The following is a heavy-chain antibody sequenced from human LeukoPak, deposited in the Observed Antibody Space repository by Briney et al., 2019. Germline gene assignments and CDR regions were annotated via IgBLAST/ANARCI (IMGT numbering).Heavy chain of an antibody. Sequence: SQTLSLTCTVSGGSMSSHSYYWSWIRQPAGKGLEWIGHIYTSGSTNYNPSLKSRVTISVDTSKNQFSLKLSSVTAADTAVYFCARGHGVPPDYWGQGTLVTVSS. CDR2: IYTSGST. J-gene: IGHJ4*02. CDR3: ARGHGVPPDY. D-gene: IGHD2-2*01. V-gene: IGHV4-61*09. CDR1: GGSMSSHSYY.